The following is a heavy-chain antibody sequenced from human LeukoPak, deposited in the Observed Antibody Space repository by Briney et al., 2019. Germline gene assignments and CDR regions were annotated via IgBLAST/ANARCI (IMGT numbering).Heavy chain of an antibody. D-gene: IGHD5-18*01. CDR2: IYYSGIT. CDR3: AREVRGYIDY. CDR1: GGSISSYY. V-gene: IGHV4-59*01. J-gene: IGHJ4*02. Sequence: SETLSLTCTVSGGSISSYYWSWIRQPPGKGLEWIGYIYYSGITNYNPSLKSRVTISVDTSKNQFSLKLSSVTAADTAVYYCAREVRGYIDYWGQGTLVTVSS.